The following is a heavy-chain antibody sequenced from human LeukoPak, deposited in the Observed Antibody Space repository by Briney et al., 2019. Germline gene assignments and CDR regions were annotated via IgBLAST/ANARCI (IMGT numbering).Heavy chain of an antibody. J-gene: IGHJ4*02. CDR1: GGSISSYY. CDR2: IYYSGST. Sequence: SETLSLTCTVSGGSISSYYWSWIRQPPGKGLEWIGYIYYSGSTNYNPSLKSRVTISVDTSKNQFSLKLSSVTAADTAVYYCARDRMGSSGRFDYWGQGTLVTVSS. D-gene: IGHD6-19*01. CDR3: ARDRMGSSGRFDY. V-gene: IGHV4-59*01.